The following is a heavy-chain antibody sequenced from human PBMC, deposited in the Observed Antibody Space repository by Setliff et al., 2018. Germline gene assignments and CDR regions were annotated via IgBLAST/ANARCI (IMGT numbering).Heavy chain of an antibody. CDR3: ASSSGGNYEAYFDY. CDR2: ISGSGGST. Sequence: PGGSLRLSCAASGFTFSSYWMHWVRQAPGKGLEWVSAISGSGGSTYYADSVKGRFTISRDNSKNTLYLQMNSLSPEDTALYYCASSSGGNYEAYFDYWGQGTLVTVSS. CDR1: GFTFSSYW. J-gene: IGHJ4*02. V-gene: IGHV3-23*01. D-gene: IGHD2-15*01.